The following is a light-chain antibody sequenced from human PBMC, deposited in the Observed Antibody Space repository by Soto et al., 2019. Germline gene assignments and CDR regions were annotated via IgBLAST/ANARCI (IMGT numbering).Light chain of an antibody. Sequence: DIQMTQSPSTLCASVGDRVTITCRASQSISTWLAWYQQKPGKAPNLLIYQASILESGLPSRFSGSGSGTAFTLTISSLQPDDFATYYCQQYNSYVLTFGGGTKVDIK. J-gene: IGKJ4*01. V-gene: IGKV1-5*03. CDR2: QAS. CDR1: QSISTW. CDR3: QQYNSYVLT.